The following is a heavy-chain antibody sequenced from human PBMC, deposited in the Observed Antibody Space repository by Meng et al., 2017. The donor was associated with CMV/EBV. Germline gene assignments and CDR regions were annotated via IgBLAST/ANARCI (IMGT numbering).Heavy chain of an antibody. J-gene: IGHJ6*02. Sequence: GESLKISCAASGFTFSSYDMHWVRQATGKGLEWVSAIGTAGDTYYPGSVKGRFTISRENAKNSLYLQMNSLRAGDTAVYYCARDRTIFGVRNYYYYGMDVWGQGTTVTVSS. CDR3: ARDRTIFGVRNYYYYGMDV. CDR1: GFTFSSYD. V-gene: IGHV3-13*01. CDR2: IGTAGDT. D-gene: IGHD3-3*01.